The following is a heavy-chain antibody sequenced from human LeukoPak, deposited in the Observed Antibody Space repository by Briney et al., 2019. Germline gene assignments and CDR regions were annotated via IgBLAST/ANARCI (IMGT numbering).Heavy chain of an antibody. Sequence: GGSLRLSCAASGFTFSSYEINWVRQAPGKGLEWVSYISSSGSTIYYADSVKGRFTISRDNAKNSLYLQMDSLRAEDTAVYYCARDGITMRILEYWGQGTLVTVSS. CDR1: GFTFSSYE. D-gene: IGHD3-10*01. J-gene: IGHJ4*02. V-gene: IGHV3-48*03. CDR3: ARDGITMRILEY. CDR2: ISSSGSTI.